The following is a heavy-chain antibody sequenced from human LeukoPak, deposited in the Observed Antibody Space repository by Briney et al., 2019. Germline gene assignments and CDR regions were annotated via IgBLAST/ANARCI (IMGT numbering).Heavy chain of an antibody. J-gene: IGHJ4*02. Sequence: ASVKVSCKASGYTFTSYYMHWVRQAPGQGLEWVGIINPSGGSTSYAQKFQGRVTMTRDTSTSTVYMELSSLRSEDTAVYYCAGDSCSGGSCYYYFDYWGQGTLVTVSS. D-gene: IGHD2-15*01. CDR1: GYTFTSYY. CDR2: INPSGGST. CDR3: AGDSCSGGSCYYYFDY. V-gene: IGHV1-46*01.